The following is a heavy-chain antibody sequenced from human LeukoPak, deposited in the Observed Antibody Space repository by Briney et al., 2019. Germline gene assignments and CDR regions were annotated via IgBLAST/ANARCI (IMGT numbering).Heavy chain of an antibody. CDR3: AKDLLGYCSGGSCYSLGY. Sequence: GGSLRLSCAASGFTFSSYGMHWVRQAPGKGLEWVAFIRYDGSNKYYADSVKGRFTISRDNSKNTLYLQMNSLRAEDTAVYYCAKDLLGYCSGGSCYSLGYRGQGTLVTVSS. CDR1: GFTFSSYG. D-gene: IGHD2-15*01. J-gene: IGHJ4*02. V-gene: IGHV3-30*02. CDR2: IRYDGSNK.